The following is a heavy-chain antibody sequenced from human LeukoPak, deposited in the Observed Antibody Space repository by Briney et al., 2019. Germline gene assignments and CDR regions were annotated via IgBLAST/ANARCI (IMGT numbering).Heavy chain of an antibody. CDR1: GFTFDGYA. V-gene: IGHV3-9*01. D-gene: IGHD3-10*01. J-gene: IGHJ4*02. Sequence: GGSLRLSCAASGFTFDGYAMHWVRQAPGKGLEWVSSISWNSGTIDYADSVKGRFTISRDNAKNSLYLQMNSLRPEDTALYYCAKYYYGPGSYYSPFDCRGQGTLVTVTS. CDR3: AKYYYGPGSYYSPFDC. CDR2: ISWNSGTI.